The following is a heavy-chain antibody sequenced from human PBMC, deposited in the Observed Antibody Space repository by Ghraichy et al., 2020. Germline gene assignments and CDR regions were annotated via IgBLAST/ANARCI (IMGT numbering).Heavy chain of an antibody. CDR2: MNPNSGNT. V-gene: IGHV1-8*01. CDR1: GYTFTSYD. J-gene: IGHJ6*02. Sequence: ASVKVSCKASGYTFTSYDINWVRQATGQGLEWMGWMNPNSGNTGYAQKFQGRVTMTRNTSISTAYMELSSLRSEDTAVYYCARGKYCSGGSCYQYYYYYGMDVWGQGTTVTVSS. D-gene: IGHD2-15*01. CDR3: ARGKYCSGGSCYQYYYYYGMDV.